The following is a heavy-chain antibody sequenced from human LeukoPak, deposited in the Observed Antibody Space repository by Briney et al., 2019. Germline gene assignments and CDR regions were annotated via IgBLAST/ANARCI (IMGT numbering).Heavy chain of an antibody. CDR2: IYYSGST. D-gene: IGHD3-10*01. CDR1: GGSISSHY. J-gene: IGHJ4*02. CDR3: ARDSDGNLDY. Sequence: SETLSLTCTVSGGSISSHYWSWIQQPPGKGLEWIGYIYYSGSTNYNPSLKSRVTISVDTSKNQFSLKLSSVTAADTAVYYCARDSDGNLDYWGQGTLVTVSS. V-gene: IGHV4-59*11.